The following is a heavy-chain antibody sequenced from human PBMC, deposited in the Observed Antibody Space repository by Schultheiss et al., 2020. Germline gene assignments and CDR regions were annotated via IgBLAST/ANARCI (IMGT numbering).Heavy chain of an antibody. CDR1: GGSISSRSYY. D-gene: IGHD6-13*01. Sequence: SETLSLTCTVSGGSISSRSYYWGWIRQPPGKGLEWIGEINQSGSTNYNPSLKSPVTISIDTSKNQFSLKLSSVTAADTAVYFCARGRITAAGTPSSWGQGTLVTVSS. V-gene: IGHV4-39*07. J-gene: IGHJ5*02. CDR2: INQSGST. CDR3: ARGRITAAGTPSS.